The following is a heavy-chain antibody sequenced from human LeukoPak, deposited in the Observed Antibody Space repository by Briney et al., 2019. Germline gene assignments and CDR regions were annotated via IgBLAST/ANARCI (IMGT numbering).Heavy chain of an antibody. CDR1: GFTFSRHW. Sequence: GGSLRLSCAASGFTFSRHWMSWVRQAPGKGLEWVANVKQDGSEEFYVDSVKGRFTISRDNAKNSLYLQMNSLKTEDTAVYYCTTEGIVATIRSPYYYYGMDVWGQGTTVTVSS. J-gene: IGHJ6*02. CDR3: TTEGIVATIRSPYYYYGMDV. CDR2: VKQDGSEE. D-gene: IGHD5-12*01. V-gene: IGHV3-7*03.